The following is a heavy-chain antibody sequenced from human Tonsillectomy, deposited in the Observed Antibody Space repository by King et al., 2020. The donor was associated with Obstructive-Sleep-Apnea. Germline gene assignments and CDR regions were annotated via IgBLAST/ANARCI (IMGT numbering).Heavy chain of an antibody. J-gene: IGHJ6*02. Sequence: VQLVESGGGVVQPGRSLRLSCAASGFTFSSYGMHWVRQAPGKGLEWVAVIWYDGSNIYYADSVKGRFTISRDNSKNTLYLQMNSLRAEDTAVYYCAKCTSRKIVGASMDVWGQGTTVTVSS. D-gene: IGHD1-26*01. V-gene: IGHV3-33*06. CDR3: AKCTSRKIVGASMDV. CDR1: GFTFSSYG. CDR2: IWYDGSNI.